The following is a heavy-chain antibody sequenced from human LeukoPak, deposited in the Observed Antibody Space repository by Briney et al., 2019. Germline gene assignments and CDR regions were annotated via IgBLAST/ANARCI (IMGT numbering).Heavy chain of an antibody. D-gene: IGHD1-26*01. J-gene: IGHJ5*02. CDR2: IYTSGST. Sequence: SETLSLTCTVSGGSISSYYWSWIRQPPGKGLEWIGYIYTSGSTNYNPSLKSRVTISVDTSKNQFSLKLSSVTAADTAVYYCARHLAPRGSYQPWGQGTLVTVSS. V-gene: IGHV4-4*09. CDR3: ARHLAPRGSYQP. CDR1: GGSISSYY.